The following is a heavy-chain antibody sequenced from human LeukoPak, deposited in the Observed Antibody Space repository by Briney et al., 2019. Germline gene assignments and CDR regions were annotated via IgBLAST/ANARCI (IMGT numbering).Heavy chain of an antibody. V-gene: IGHV3-7*01. D-gene: IGHD3-22*01. Sequence: GGSLRLSCAASGFTFSSHGMSWVRQAPGKGLEWVANINQDGSEKYYVDSVKGRFTISRDNTKNSLFLQMNSLRAEDTAVYYCLPTYYYDSSDYYWAGYWGQGTLVTVSS. J-gene: IGHJ4*02. CDR3: LPTYYYDSSDYYWAGY. CDR1: GFTFSSHG. CDR2: INQDGSEK.